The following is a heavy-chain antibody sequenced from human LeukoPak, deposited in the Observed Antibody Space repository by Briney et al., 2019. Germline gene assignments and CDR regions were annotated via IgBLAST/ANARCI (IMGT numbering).Heavy chain of an antibody. CDR3: ARALYRGYSYGYVGGDWFDP. Sequence: ASQTLSLTCAVSGGSISSGGYSWRWIRQPPGKGLEWIGYIYHSGSTYYNPSLKSRVTISVDRSKNQFSLKLSSVTAADTAVYYCARALYRGYSYGYVGGDWFDPWGQGTLVTVS. V-gene: IGHV4-30-2*01. CDR2: IYHSGST. D-gene: IGHD5-18*01. CDR1: GGSISSGGYS. J-gene: IGHJ5*02.